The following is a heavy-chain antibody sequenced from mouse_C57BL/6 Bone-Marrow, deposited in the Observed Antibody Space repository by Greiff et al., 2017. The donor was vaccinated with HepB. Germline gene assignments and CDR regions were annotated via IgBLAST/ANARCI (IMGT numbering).Heavy chain of an antibody. CDR3: ARYYYYGSSLDY. CDR2: ISNGGGST. V-gene: IGHV5-12*01. D-gene: IGHD1-1*01. Sequence: DVKLVESGGGLVQPGGSLKLSCAASGFTFSDYYMYWVRQTPEKRLEWVAYISNGGGSTYYPDTVKGRFTISRDNAKNTLYLQMSRLKSEDTAMYYCARYYYYGSSLDYWGQGTTLTVSS. J-gene: IGHJ2*01. CDR1: GFTFSDYY.